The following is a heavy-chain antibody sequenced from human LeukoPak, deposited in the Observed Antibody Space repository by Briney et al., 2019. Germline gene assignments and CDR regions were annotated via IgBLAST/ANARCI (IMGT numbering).Heavy chain of an antibody. J-gene: IGHJ4*02. CDR3: ARLPIY. V-gene: IGHV3-66*02. Sequence: GGSLRLSCAASGFTVSSHYMTWVRQAPGKGLEWVSVIYSDGSTYNADSVKGQFTISRDNSKNTLYLQMNSLRAEDTAVYYCARLPIYWGQGTLVTVS. CDR1: GFTVSSHY. CDR2: IYSDGST.